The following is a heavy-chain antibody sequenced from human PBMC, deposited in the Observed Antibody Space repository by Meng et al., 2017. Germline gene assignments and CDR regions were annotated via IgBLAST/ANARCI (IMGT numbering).Heavy chain of an antibody. Sequence: QVQLVQSGAEVKKPGSSVKVSCKASGGTFSSYTISWVRQAPGQGLEWMGRIIPILGIANYAQKFQGRVTITADKSTSTAYMELSSLRSEDTAVYYYASELLNYYGSGSYLGYFQHWGQGTLVTVSS. CDR3: ASELLNYYGSGSYLGYFQH. J-gene: IGHJ1*01. CDR2: IIPILGIA. CDR1: GGTFSSYT. D-gene: IGHD3-10*01. V-gene: IGHV1-69*02.